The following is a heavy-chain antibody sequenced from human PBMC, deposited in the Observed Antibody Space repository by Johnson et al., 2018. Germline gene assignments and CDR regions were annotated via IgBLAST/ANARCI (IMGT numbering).Heavy chain of an antibody. Sequence: ASGGTFSDYYMSWIRQAPGKGLEWVSYISTSGKTISYADSVKGRFTISRDNSKNTLYLQMGSLRAEDMAVYYCARSALDDAFDIWGQGTMVTVSS. V-gene: IGHV3-11*04. J-gene: IGHJ3*02. CDR3: ARSALDDAFDI. D-gene: IGHD3-3*01. CDR1: GGTFSDYY. CDR2: ISTSGKTI.